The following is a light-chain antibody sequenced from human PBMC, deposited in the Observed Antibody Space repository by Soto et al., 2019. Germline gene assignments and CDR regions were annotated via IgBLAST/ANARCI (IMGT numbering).Light chain of an antibody. Sequence: QSVLTQPPSASGSPGQSVAISCTGTASDIGGYTFVSWYQQHPGKAPKLVFYDVNKRPSGVPDRFSGTKSGNTASLTVSGLQAEDEADYYCSAHGGTNPYVFGTGTKLTVL. CDR2: DVN. J-gene: IGLJ1*01. V-gene: IGLV2-8*01. CDR3: SAHGGTNPYV. CDR1: ASDIGGYTF.